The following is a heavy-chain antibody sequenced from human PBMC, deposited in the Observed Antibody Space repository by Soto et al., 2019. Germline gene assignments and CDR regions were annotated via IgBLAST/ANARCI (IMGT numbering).Heavy chain of an antibody. CDR1: GFTFSSYG. V-gene: IGHV3-30*18. Sequence: GGSLRLSCAALGFTFSSYGMHWVRQAPGKGLEWVAVISYDGSNKYYADSVKGRFTISRDNSKNTLYLQMNSLRAEDTAVYYCAKDRLAAAGGDHYYYGMDVWGQGTTVTVSS. CDR3: AKDRLAAAGGDHYYYGMDV. D-gene: IGHD6-13*01. J-gene: IGHJ6*02. CDR2: ISYDGSNK.